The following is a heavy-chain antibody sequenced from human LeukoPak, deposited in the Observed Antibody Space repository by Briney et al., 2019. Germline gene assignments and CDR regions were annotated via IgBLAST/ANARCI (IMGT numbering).Heavy chain of an antibody. CDR2: INPNSGGT. D-gene: IGHD3-3*01. V-gene: IGHV1-2*02. CDR3: ARGHDFWSGYLNL. Sequence: ASVKVSCKASGYTFTGYYMHWVRQAPGQGLEWMGWINPNSGGTNYAQKFQGRVTMTRDTSISTAYMELRSLRSDDTAVYYCARGHDFWSGYLNLWGQGTLVTVSS. J-gene: IGHJ5*02. CDR1: GYTFTGYY.